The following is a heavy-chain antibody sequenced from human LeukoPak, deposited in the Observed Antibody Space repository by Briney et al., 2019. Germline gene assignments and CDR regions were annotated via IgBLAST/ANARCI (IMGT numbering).Heavy chain of an antibody. V-gene: IGHV3-23*01. CDR2: ISDTGGNT. Sequence: GGSLRLSCSASGFSFGTYAMSWLRQTKERGLEWVSAISDTGGNTFYADSVKGRFTISRDNSKNTLYLQMNSLRAEDTAIYYCAKGRTNDYWGQGTLVTVSS. CDR1: GFSFGTYA. D-gene: IGHD1/OR15-1a*01. CDR3: AKGRTNDY. J-gene: IGHJ4*02.